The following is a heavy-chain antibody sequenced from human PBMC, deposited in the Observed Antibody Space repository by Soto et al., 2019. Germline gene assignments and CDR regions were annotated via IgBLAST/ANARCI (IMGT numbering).Heavy chain of an antibody. CDR2: ISAYNGNT. CDR3: ARDDLLVVTSALHI. Sequence: QVQLVQSGAEMKKPGASVRVSCKTSRDTFGTSGFHWVRQAPGQGLEWMGWISAYNGNTYYIQKLQGRVTMTTDTSTSTDYMELRSLKSDDTAVYFCARDDLLVVTSALHIWGQGTMVSVSS. D-gene: IGHD2-15*01. V-gene: IGHV1-18*01. J-gene: IGHJ3*02. CDR1: RDTFGTSG.